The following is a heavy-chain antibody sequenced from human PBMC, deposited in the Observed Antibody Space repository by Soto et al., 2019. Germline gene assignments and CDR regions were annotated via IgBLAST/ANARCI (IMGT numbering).Heavy chain of an antibody. V-gene: IGHV3-11*01. CDR3: ARVSSYYDFWSGYHYKYYFDY. CDR1: GFTFSDYY. CDR2: ISSSGSTI. D-gene: IGHD3-3*01. J-gene: IGHJ4*02. Sequence: QVQLVESGGGLVKPGGSLRLSCAASGFTFSDYYMSWIRQAPGKGLEWVSYISSSGSTIYYADSVKGRFTISRDNAKNSLYLQMNSLRAEDTAVYYCARVSSYYDFWSGYHYKYYFDYWGQGTLVTVPS.